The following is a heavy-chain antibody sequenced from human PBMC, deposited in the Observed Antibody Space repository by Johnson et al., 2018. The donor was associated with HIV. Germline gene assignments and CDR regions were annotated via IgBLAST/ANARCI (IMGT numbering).Heavy chain of an antibody. J-gene: IGHJ3*02. CDR3: TTYTAMITMYVEIKGGAFDI. CDR2: ITSKIDGGTT. D-gene: IGHD5-18*01. CDR1: GFSFSNAW. Sequence: VQLVESGGGLVKPGGSLRLSCAGSGFSFSNAWMSWVRQAPGKGLAWLGHITSKIDGGTTDYVAPVKGRFTVSRDDSTNTLYLQINSLKTEDTAVYYCTTYTAMITMYVEIKGGAFDIWGQGAMVTVSS. V-gene: IGHV3-15*01.